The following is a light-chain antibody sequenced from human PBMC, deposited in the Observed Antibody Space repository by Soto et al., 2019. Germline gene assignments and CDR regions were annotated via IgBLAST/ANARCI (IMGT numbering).Light chain of an antibody. CDR2: RNN. Sequence: QSVLTQPPSASGTPEQRVTISCSGSSSNIGSNYVYWYQQLPGTAPKLLIYRNNQRPSGVPDRFSGSKSGTSASLAISGLRSEDEADYYCAAWDDSLSGPQFGTGTKLTVL. CDR1: SSNIGSNY. CDR3: AAWDDSLSGPQ. V-gene: IGLV1-47*01. J-gene: IGLJ1*01.